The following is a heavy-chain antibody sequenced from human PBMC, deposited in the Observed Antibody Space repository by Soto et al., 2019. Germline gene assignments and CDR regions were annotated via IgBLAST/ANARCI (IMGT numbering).Heavy chain of an antibody. CDR1: GYTFTSYA. J-gene: IGHJ6*02. CDR2: INAGNGNT. Sequence: GASVKVSCKASGYTFTSYAMHWVRQAPGQRLEWMGWINAGNGNTKYSQKFQGRVTITRDTSASTAYMELSSLRTEDTAVYYCARDPSYYGMDVWGQGTTVTVSS. V-gene: IGHV1-3*01. CDR3: ARDPSYYGMDV.